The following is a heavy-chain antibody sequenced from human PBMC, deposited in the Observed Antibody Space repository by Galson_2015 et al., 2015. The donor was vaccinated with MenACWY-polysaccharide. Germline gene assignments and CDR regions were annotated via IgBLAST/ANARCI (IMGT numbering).Heavy chain of an antibody. Sequence: SLRLSCAASGSRFSNSGMHWVRPAPGKGLEWVAVIQYDGSNTVYADSVQGRFTISRDYSKNTVFLEMNTLGVEDTAVYYCAREGSRIVFHAFDIWGQGTMVTVSS. J-gene: IGHJ3*02. CDR2: IQYDGSNT. CDR3: AREGSRIVFHAFDI. CDR1: GSRFSNSG. D-gene: IGHD2-2*01. V-gene: IGHV3-33*01.